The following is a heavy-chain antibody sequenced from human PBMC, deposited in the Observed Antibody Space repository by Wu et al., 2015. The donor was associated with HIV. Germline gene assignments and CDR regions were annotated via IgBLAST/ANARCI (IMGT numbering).Heavy chain of an antibody. CDR1: GGTLSSYA. V-gene: IGHV1-69*12. D-gene: IGHD3-22*01. J-gene: IGHJ4*02. Sequence: QVQLVQSGAEVKKPGSSVKVSCKASGGTLSSYAISWVRQAPGQGLEWMGGIIPIFGTANYAQKFQGRVTITADESTSTAYMELSSLRSEDTAVYYCARGTYYYDSSGYAYFDYWGQGTLVTVSS. CDR3: ARGTYYYDSSGYAYFDY. CDR2: IIPIFGTA.